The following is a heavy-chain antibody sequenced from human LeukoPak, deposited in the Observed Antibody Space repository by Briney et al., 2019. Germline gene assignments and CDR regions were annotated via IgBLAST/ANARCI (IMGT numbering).Heavy chain of an antibody. CDR1: GYTFTGYY. CDR2: INPNSGGT. J-gene: IGHJ5*02. Sequence: GASVKVSCKASGYTFTGYYMHWVRQAPGQGLEWIGWINPNSGGTNYAQKFQGRVTMTRDTSISTAYMELSRLRSDDTAVYYCARDRGIFGVVITGGPNWFDPWGQGTLVTVSS. CDR3: ARDRGIFGVVITGGPNWFDP. D-gene: IGHD3-3*01. V-gene: IGHV1-2*02.